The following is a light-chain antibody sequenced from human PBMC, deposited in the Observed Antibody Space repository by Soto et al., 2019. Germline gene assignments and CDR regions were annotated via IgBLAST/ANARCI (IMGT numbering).Light chain of an antibody. J-gene: IGLJ1*01. CDR3: ATWDDSLNGYV. CDR1: GSNTGSNV. CDR2: SNN. Sequence: QTVLTQPPSASGPPGRRATISCSGSGSNTGSNVVNRFQQPPGTAPKLRIYSNNQRPSGVPDRFSGSKSGTSASLAISGLQSEDEADYYCATWDDSLNGYVFGTGTKVPS. V-gene: IGLV1-44*01.